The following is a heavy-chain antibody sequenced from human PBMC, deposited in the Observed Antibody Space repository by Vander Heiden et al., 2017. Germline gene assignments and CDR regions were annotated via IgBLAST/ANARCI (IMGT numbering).Heavy chain of an antibody. CDR3: AKDIRDDYYDSSGSRFDY. V-gene: IGHV3-43*01. Sequence: EVQLVESGGVVVQPGGSLRLSCAASGFTFDDYTMHWVRQAPGKGLEWVSLISWDGGSTYYADSVKGRFTISRDNSKNSLYLQMNSLRTEDTALYYCAKDIRDDYYDSSGSRFDYWGQGTLVTVSS. J-gene: IGHJ4*02. CDR2: ISWDGGST. CDR1: GFTFDDYT. D-gene: IGHD3-22*01.